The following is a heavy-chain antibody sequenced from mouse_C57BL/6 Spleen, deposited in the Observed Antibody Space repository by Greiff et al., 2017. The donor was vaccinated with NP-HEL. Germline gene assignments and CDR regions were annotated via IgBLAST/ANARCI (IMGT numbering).Heavy chain of an antibody. J-gene: IGHJ4*01. D-gene: IGHD2-4*01. CDR3: ARSVDYDEGYAMDY. CDR2: FHPYNDDT. V-gene: IGHV1-47*01. CDR1: GYTFTTYP. Sequence: QVQLKESGAELVKPGASVKMSCKASGYTFTTYPIEWMKQNHGKSLEWIGNFHPYNDDTKYNEKFKGKATLTVEKSSSTVYLELSRLTSDDSAVYYCARSVDYDEGYAMDYWGQGTSVTVSS.